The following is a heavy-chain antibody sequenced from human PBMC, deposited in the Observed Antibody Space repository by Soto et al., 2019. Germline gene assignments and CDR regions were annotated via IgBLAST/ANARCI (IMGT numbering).Heavy chain of an antibody. V-gene: IGHV1-18*01. CDR3: ARDLPPVDY. CDR1: GYTFSSYF. CDR2: ISAYNGNT. Sequence: QVQLVQSGAEVKKPGASVKVSCKASGYTFSSYFISWVRQAPGQGLEWMGWISAYNGNTNYAQNLQGRVTMTTDTSTSTGYMELRSRRSDATAVYYCARDLPPVDYWGQGTLVTVSS. J-gene: IGHJ4*02.